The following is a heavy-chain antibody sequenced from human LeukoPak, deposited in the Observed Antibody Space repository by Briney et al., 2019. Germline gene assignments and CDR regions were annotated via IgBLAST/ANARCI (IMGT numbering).Heavy chain of an antibody. CDR1: GGSISSYY. V-gene: IGHV4-59*08. CDR3: ARHGGSGSFDY. Sequence: KPSETPSLTCTVSGGSISSYYWSWIRQPPGKGLEWIGYSSYSGNTTPHPSLKSRVTISVDTSKNQFSLRLGSVTAADTAVYYCARHGGSGSFDYWGQGTLVTVSS. J-gene: IGHJ4*02. D-gene: IGHD3-3*01. CDR2: SSYSGNT.